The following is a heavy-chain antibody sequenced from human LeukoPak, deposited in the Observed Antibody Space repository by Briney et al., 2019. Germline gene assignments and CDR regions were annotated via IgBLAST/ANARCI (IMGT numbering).Heavy chain of an antibody. J-gene: IGHJ4*02. CDR2: ISSSSRDI. CDR3: AGCRAFDTRELEY. CDR1: GFTFSSYR. V-gene: IGHV3-21*01. D-gene: IGHD3-22*01. Sequence: GGSLRLSCAASGFTFSSYRMFWVRQAPGKGLEWVSSISSSSRDIFYTDSVKGRFTISRDNAKNSLYLQMNSLRAEHTALYYCAGCRAFDTRELEYWGQGTQVTVSS.